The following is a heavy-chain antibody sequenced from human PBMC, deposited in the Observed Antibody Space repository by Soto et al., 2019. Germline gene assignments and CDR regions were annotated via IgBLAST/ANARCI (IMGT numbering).Heavy chain of an antibody. V-gene: IGHV3-23*01. CDR1: GFTFSSYA. J-gene: IGHJ4*02. Sequence: ELQLLESGGGLVQPGGSLRLSCAASGFTFSSYAMSWVRQAPGKGLEWVSAISGSGGATYYADSVKGRFTISRDNSKNTLYLQMNSLRVEDTAVYYCVLWPPYYFDYWGQGTLVTVSS. CDR2: ISGSGGAT. CDR3: VLWPPYYFDY. D-gene: IGHD3-10*01.